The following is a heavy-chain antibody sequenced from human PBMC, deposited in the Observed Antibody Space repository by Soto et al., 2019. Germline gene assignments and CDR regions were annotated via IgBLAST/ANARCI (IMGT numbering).Heavy chain of an antibody. J-gene: IGHJ3*02. CDR1: VFTFSNYY. V-gene: IGHV3-11*01. Sequence: QVQLVDSGGGLVKPGGSMRLSCAASVFTFSNYYMTCIRQAPGKGLEWISYISDSGSVTYYADSVQGRFSISRDNAKNSLFLAMNDLRVDDTAVYYCARCLLGVGDPFDIWGQGTMVTVSS. D-gene: IGHD2-15*01. CDR2: ISDSGSVT. CDR3: ARCLLGVGDPFDI.